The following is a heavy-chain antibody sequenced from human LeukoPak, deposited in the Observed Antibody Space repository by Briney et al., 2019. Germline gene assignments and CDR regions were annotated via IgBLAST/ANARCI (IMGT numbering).Heavy chain of an antibody. J-gene: IGHJ3*02. Sequence: SETLSLTCTVSGGSISSYYWSWIRQPPGKGLEWIGYIYYSGSTNYNPSLKSRVTISVDTSKNQFSLKLSSVTAADTAVYYCARGRLDILTGYGAFDIWGQGTMVTVSS. V-gene: IGHV4-59*01. CDR3: ARGRLDILTGYGAFDI. D-gene: IGHD3-9*01. CDR2: IYYSGST. CDR1: GGSISSYY.